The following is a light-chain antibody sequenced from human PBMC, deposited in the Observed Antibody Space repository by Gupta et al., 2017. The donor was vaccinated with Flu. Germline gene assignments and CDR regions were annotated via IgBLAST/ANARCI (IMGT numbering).Light chain of an antibody. J-gene: IGKJ2*03. CDR1: QSISSW. Sequence: DIQMTQSPSTLPSSVGDRVTITCRASQSISSWLAWYQQKPGKAPKLLIYKASSLESGVPSRFSGSGSGTEFTLTISSLQPDDFATYYCQQYNSYWYSFGQGTKLEIE. CDR3: QQYNSYWYS. V-gene: IGKV1-5*03. CDR2: KAS.